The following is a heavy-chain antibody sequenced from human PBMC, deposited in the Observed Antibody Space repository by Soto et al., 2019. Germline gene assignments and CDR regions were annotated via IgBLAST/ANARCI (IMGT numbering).Heavy chain of an antibody. V-gene: IGHV1-46*03. CDR1: GYTFTSYY. CDR2: INPSGGST. J-gene: IGHJ4*02. CDR3: ARDSRGYSYGTCFDY. D-gene: IGHD5-18*01. Sequence: ASVKVSCKASGYTFTSYYMHWVRQAPGQGLEWMGIINPSGGSTSYAQKFQGRVTMTRDTSTSTVYMELSSLRSEDTAVYYCARDSRGYSYGTCFDYWGQGTLVTVSS.